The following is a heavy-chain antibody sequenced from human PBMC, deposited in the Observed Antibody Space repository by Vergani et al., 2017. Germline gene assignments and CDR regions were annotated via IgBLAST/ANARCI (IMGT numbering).Heavy chain of an antibody. CDR2: INSDGDST. J-gene: IGHJ6*03. CDR1: GFTFSNYW. CDR3: ARDGWELLDYFYYMDV. V-gene: IGHV3-74*01. Sequence: VQLVESGGGLVQPGGSLRLSCTASGFTFSNYWMQWVRQAPGKGLMWVSRINSDGDSTSDADSVKGRFTISRDNAKNTLYLQMDSLRAEDTAVYYCARDGWELLDYFYYMDVWGKGTTVTVSS. D-gene: IGHD1-26*01.